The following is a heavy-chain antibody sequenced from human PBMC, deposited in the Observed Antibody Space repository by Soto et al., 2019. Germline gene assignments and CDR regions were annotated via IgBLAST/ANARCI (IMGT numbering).Heavy chain of an antibody. Sequence: SETLSLTCTVSGGSINGHYWSWIRQPPGKGLEWIGYIYYSGSTNYNPSLKSRDTISVDTSRNQFSLKLSSVTAADTAVYYCARAQFTHYTMDVWGQGTTVTVSS. CDR3: ARAQFTHYTMDV. J-gene: IGHJ6*02. CDR1: GGSINGHY. CDR2: IYYSGST. V-gene: IGHV4-59*11. D-gene: IGHD3-10*01.